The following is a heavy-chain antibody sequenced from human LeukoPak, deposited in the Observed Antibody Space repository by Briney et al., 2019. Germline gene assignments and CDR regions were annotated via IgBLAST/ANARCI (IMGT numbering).Heavy chain of an antibody. Sequence: ASVKVSCKASGYTFTSYYMHWVRQAPGQGLEWMGIINPSGGSTSYAQKFQGRVTMTRDTSTSTVYMELSSLRSEDTAVYYCARDELAIVVVPAALGYWGQGTLVTVSS. CDR2: INPSGGST. CDR1: GYTFTSYY. V-gene: IGHV1-46*01. J-gene: IGHJ4*02. D-gene: IGHD2-2*03. CDR3: ARDELAIVVVPAALGY.